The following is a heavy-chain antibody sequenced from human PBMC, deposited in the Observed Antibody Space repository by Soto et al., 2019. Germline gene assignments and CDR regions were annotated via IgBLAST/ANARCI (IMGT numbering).Heavy chain of an antibody. V-gene: IGHV5-51*01. Sequence: PGEALKISCRGSGDSFSSCGIGWGRQMPGKGLEWMGIIYPGDSDTRYSPSSQGQVIISAEKSISTAYLQWSSLKAADTAMYYCARDPSWQHAYWGQGTLVTVSS. CDR3: ARDPSWQHAY. CDR2: IYPGDSDT. J-gene: IGHJ4*02. D-gene: IGHD2-2*01. CDR1: GDSFSSCG.